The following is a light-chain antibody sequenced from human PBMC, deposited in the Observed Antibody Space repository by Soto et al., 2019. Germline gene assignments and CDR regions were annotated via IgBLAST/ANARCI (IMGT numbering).Light chain of an antibody. V-gene: IGKV3-11*01. CDR2: DAF. Sequence: EIVLTQSPATLSLSPGERATLSCRASQSVSSYLAWYQQKPGQAPRLLIYDAFNRATGIPARFSGSGSGTDFTLTISSLEPEDFAVYYCQQRSNWLWTFGQGTKVEIK. CDR1: QSVSSY. J-gene: IGKJ1*01. CDR3: QQRSNWLWT.